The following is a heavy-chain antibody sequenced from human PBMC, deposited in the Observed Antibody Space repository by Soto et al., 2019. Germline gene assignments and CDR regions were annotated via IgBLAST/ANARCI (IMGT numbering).Heavy chain of an antibody. J-gene: IGHJ6*02. CDR1: GFTFGDYA. CDR3: TRDRVVVVPAALDQYYYYYYGMDV. V-gene: IGHV3-49*03. CDR2: IRSKAYGGTT. D-gene: IGHD2-2*01. Sequence: PGGSLRLSCTASGFTFGDYAMSWLRQAPGKGLEWVGFIRSKAYGGTTDYAASVKGRFTISRDDSKSIAYLQMNSLKTEDTAVYYCTRDRVVVVPAALDQYYYYYYGMDVWGQGTTVTVSS.